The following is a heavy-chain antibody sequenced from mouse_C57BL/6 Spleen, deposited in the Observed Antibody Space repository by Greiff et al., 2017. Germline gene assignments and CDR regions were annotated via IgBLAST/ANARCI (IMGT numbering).Heavy chain of an antibody. CDR1: GYSFTGYY. D-gene: IGHD2-4*01. J-gene: IGHJ2*01. CDR2: INPSTGGT. V-gene: IGHV1-42*01. Sequence: EVQLQQSGPELVKPGASVKISCKASGYSFTGYYMNWVKQSPEKSLEWIGEINPSTGGTTYNEKFKAKATLTVDKSSSTAYMQLKSMTSEDSAVYYCARDYDYDNFDYWGQGTTLTVSS. CDR3: ARDYDYDNFDY.